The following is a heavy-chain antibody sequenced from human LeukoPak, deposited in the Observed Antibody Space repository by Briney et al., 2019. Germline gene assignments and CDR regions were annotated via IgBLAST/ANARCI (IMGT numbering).Heavy chain of an antibody. D-gene: IGHD6-13*01. V-gene: IGHV4-38-2*02. Sequence: SETLSLTCTVSGYSISSGYYWGWIRQPPGKGLEWIGSIYHSGSTYYNPSLKSRVTISVDASKNQFSLKLSSVTAADTAVYYCQYSSSWYDFDYWGHGTLVTVSS. J-gene: IGHJ4*01. CDR3: QYSSSWYDFDY. CDR2: IYHSGST. CDR1: GYSISSGYY.